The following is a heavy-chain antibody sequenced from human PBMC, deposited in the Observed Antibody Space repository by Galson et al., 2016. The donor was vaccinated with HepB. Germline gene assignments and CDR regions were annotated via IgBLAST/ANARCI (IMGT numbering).Heavy chain of an antibody. V-gene: IGHV3-48*01. CDR3: ARDQTYHHYGMDV. J-gene: IGHJ6*02. Sequence: SLRLSCAASGFTFSSYSMNWVRQAPGKGLEWVSYISSSSSTIYYADSVKGRFTISRDNAKNSLYLQMNSLRAEDTAVYYCARDQTYHHYGMDVWGQGTTVTVSS. CDR2: ISSSSSTI. CDR1: GFTFSSYS.